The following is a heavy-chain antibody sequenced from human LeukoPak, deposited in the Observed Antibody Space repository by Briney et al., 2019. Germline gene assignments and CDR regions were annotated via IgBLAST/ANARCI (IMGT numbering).Heavy chain of an antibody. D-gene: IGHD3-3*01. CDR3: ITGDYDFWSGFYSPNHYFDY. CDR1: GFTFSSYA. J-gene: IGHJ4*02. Sequence: GGSLRLSCAASGFTFSSYAMSWVRQTPGKGLEWVSAISGSGGSTYYADSVKGRFTISRDNSKNTLFLQMNSLKTEDTAVYYCITGDYDFWSGFYSPNHYFDYWGRGTLVTVSS. V-gene: IGHV3-23*01. CDR2: ISGSGGST.